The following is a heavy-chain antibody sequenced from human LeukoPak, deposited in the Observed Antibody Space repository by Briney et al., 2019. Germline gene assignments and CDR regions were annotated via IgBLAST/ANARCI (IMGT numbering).Heavy chain of an antibody. CDR1: GFTFSSYE. CDR2: ISYDGTNE. Sequence: QPGGSLRLSCAASGFTFSSYEMNWVRQAPDKGLEWVAVISYDGTNEYYADSVKGRFTISRDNSKNTLYVQMNSLRVEDTAVYYCARYRGTLRGYSEWGQGTLVTVSS. V-gene: IGHV3-30*04. CDR3: ARYRGTLRGYSE. D-gene: IGHD5-12*01. J-gene: IGHJ4*02.